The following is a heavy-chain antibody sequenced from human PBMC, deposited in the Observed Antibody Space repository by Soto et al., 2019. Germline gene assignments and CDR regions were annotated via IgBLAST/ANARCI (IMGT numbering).Heavy chain of an antibody. D-gene: IGHD1-7*01. CDR3: ARGGGARVGPRNFDAMDV. V-gene: IGHV4-34*01. Sequence: SETLSLTCAVYDGSFSGYYWSWIRQPPGKGLEWIGEINHSGSTNYNPSLKSRLTISVDTSKNQFSLKLSSVTAADTAVFYCARGGGARVGPRNFDAMDVWGQGTTVTVSS. J-gene: IGHJ6*02. CDR1: DGSFSGYY. CDR2: INHSGST.